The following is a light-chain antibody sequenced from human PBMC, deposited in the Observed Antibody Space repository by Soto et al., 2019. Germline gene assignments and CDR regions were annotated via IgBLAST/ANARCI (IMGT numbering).Light chain of an antibody. V-gene: IGLV1-51*01. CDR3: GTWDSSLSAGYG. J-gene: IGLJ1*01. CDR2: DNN. Sequence: QSVLTQPPSVSAAPGQKVTISCSGSSSNIGNNYVSWYQQLPGTAPKLLIYDNNKRPSGIPDRFSGSKSGTSATLGITGLQTGDEADYYCGTWDSSLSAGYGFGTGTQLTVL. CDR1: SSNIGNNY.